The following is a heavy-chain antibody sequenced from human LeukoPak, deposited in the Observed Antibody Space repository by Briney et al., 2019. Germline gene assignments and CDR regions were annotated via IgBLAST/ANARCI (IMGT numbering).Heavy chain of an antibody. D-gene: IGHD3-16*02. J-gene: IGHJ4*02. V-gene: IGHV1-2*02. Sequence: ASVKVSCKASGYTFTGYYMHWVRQAPGQGLEWMGWINPNSGGTNYAQKLQGRVTMTRDTSISTAYMELSRLRSDDTAVYYCASEVIYDYVWGSYRDYWGQGTLVTVSS. CDR2: INPNSGGT. CDR1: GYTFTGYY. CDR3: ASEVIYDYVWGSYRDY.